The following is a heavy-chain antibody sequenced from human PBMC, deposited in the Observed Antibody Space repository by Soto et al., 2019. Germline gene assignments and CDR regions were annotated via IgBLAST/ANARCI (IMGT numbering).Heavy chain of an antibody. CDR1: GGPISSYH. D-gene: IGHD4-17*01. CDR2: IYYGVRT. J-gene: IGHJ6*03. Sequence: QVQLQESGPGLVKPSETLSLTCTVSGGPISSYHWSWIRQPPGKGLEWIGYIYYGVRTNYNPSLKRRVAISVDTSRNQLSLKVRSVTAADTAVYYCARANYGDYDDYYYYYMDVWAKGTTVTVSS. V-gene: IGHV4-59*08. CDR3: ARANYGDYDDYYYYYMDV.